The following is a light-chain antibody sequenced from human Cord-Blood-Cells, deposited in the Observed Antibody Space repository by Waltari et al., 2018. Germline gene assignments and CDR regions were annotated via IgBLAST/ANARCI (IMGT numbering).Light chain of an antibody. CDR3: QSYDSSLSGYWV. Sequence: QSVLTQPPSVSGAPGQRVTISCTGSSSNIGAVYDVHLYQQLPGTAPNLLIYGNSNRPSGVPDRFSGSKSGTSASLAITGLQAEDEADYYCQSYDSSLSGYWVFGGGTKLTVL. V-gene: IGLV1-40*01. J-gene: IGLJ3*02. CDR1: SSNIGAVYD. CDR2: GNS.